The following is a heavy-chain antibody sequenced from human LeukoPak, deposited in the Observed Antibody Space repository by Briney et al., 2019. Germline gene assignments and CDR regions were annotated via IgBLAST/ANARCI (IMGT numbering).Heavy chain of an antibody. J-gene: IGHJ6*03. Sequence: PGGSLRLSCSVSGDSISTSSYYWGWIRQPPGKGLEWIGTIYYSGSTYYNPSLTNRVTISVDTSKNQFSLKLSSVTAADTAVYYCARHKDYYYSYMDVWGKGTTVTISS. V-gene: IGHV4-39*01. CDR2: IYYSGST. CDR1: GDSISTSSYY. CDR3: ARHKDYYYSYMDV.